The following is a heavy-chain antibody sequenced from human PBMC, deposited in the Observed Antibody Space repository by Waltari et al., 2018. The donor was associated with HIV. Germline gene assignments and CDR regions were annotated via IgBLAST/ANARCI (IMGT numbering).Heavy chain of an antibody. Sequence: QVQLVQSGAEVKKPGSSVKVSCKASGGTFNNYAITWVRQAPGQGLEWMGGMIPVFGTTNYAQKFQGRLTISADESTSTGYMELSSLRSEDTAVYYCARMATVVDWYFDLWGRGTLVTVSS. V-gene: IGHV1-69*01. D-gene: IGHD2-15*01. CDR3: ARMATVVDWYFDL. J-gene: IGHJ2*01. CDR1: GGTFNNYA. CDR2: MIPVFGTT.